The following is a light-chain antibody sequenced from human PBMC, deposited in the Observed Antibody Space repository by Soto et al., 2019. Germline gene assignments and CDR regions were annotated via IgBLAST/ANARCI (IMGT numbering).Light chain of an antibody. CDR3: QQYNNWPPIT. V-gene: IGKV3-20*01. CDR1: QSVSSSY. CDR2: GAS. J-gene: IGKJ5*01. Sequence: EIVLTQSPGTLSLSPGERATVSCRASQSVSSSYLAWYQQKPGQAPRLLIYGASSRATGIPDRFSGSGSGTEFTLTISSLQSEDFAVYYCQQYNNWPPITFGQGTRLE.